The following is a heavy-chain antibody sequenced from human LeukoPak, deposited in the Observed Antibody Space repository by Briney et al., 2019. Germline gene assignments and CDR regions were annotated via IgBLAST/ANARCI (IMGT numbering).Heavy chain of an antibody. CDR1: GFTFRNYW. J-gene: IGHJ4*02. CDR2: INEGGNEK. Sequence: GGPLRLSCAASGFTFRNYWMSWVRQVPGKGLEWVVNINEGGNEKNYVDSVKGRFTASRDNAQNSLYLQMNSLRVEDTAVYYCARHPNSNWDYWGQGTLVTVSS. D-gene: IGHD6-13*01. V-gene: IGHV3-7*03. CDR3: ARHPNSNWDY.